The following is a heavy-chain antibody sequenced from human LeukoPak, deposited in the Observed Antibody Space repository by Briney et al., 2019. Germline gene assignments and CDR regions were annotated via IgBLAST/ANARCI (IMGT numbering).Heavy chain of an antibody. CDR1: GYTFTNYG. CDR2: INTYSGHT. CDR3: ARAVGGGGSYDFWSGYRNWYFDL. D-gene: IGHD3-3*01. J-gene: IGHJ2*01. V-gene: IGHV1-18*01. Sequence: ASVKVSCKASGYTFTNYGISWVRQAPGQGLEWMGWINTYSGHTNYAQKLQYRVTMTTDTSTSTAYMELRSLRSDDTAVYYCARAVGGGGSYDFWSGYRNWYFDLWGRGTLVTVSS.